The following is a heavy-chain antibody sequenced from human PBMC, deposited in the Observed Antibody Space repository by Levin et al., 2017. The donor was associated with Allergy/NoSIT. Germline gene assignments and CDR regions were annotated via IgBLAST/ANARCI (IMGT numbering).Heavy chain of an antibody. D-gene: IGHD2-21*01. Sequence: ASVKVSCKASGGTFSSYAISWVRQAPGQGLEWMGGIIPIFGTANYAQKFQGRVTITADESTSTAYMELSSLRSEDTAVYYCARQVVVIATIGAFDIWGQGTMVTVSS. CDR3: ARQVVVIATIGAFDI. CDR2: IIPIFGTA. J-gene: IGHJ3*02. CDR1: GGTFSSYA. V-gene: IGHV1-69*13.